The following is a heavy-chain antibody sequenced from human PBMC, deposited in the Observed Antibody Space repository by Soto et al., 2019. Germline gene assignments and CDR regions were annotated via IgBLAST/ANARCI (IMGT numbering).Heavy chain of an antibody. CDR3: ARLAARPGSYYYYGMDV. V-gene: IGHV1-69*13. CDR2: IIPIFGTA. CDR1: GGTFSSYA. J-gene: IGHJ6*02. D-gene: IGHD6-6*01. Sequence: SVKVSCKASGGTFSSYAISWVRQAPGQGLEWMGGIIPIFGTANYAQKFQGRVTITADESTSTAYMELSSLRSEDTAVYYCARLAARPGSYYYYGMDVWGQGTTVTVSS.